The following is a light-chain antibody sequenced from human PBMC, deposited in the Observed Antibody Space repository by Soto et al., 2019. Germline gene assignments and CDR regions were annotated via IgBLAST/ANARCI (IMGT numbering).Light chain of an antibody. CDR2: EDT. V-gene: IGLV2-23*01. CDR1: SSDVGSYNL. CDR3: CAFVRSNALL. J-gene: IGLJ2*01. Sequence: QSALTQPASVSGSPGQSITISCTGTSSDVGSYNLVSWYQHHPGKAPKFIIYEDTKRPSWVSNRFSGSKSGNTASLTISGLQAEDEADYYCCAFVRSNALLFGGGTKLTVL.